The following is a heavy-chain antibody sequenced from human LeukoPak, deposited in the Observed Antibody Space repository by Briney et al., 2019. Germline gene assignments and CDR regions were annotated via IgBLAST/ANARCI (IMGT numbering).Heavy chain of an antibody. J-gene: IGHJ3*02. Sequence: PGGSLRLSCAASGFTFSSYGMHWVRQAPGKGLEWVAFIRYDGSNKYYADSVKGRFTISRDNAKNSLYLQMISLRAEDTAVYYCARDRRKVVIYAFDIWGQGTMVTVSS. D-gene: IGHD3-22*01. CDR2: IRYDGSNK. CDR1: GFTFSSYG. CDR3: ARDRRKVVIYAFDI. V-gene: IGHV3-30*02.